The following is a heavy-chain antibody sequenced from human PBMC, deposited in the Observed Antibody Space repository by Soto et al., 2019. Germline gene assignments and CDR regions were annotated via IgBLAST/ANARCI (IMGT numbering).Heavy chain of an antibody. J-gene: IGHJ6*02. CDR2: IWYDGSNK. Sequence: GGSLRLSCAASGFTFSSYGMHWVRQAPGKGLEWVAVIWYDGSNKYYADSVKGRFTISRDTSKNTLYMQMNSLRAEDTAAYYCARDNVVVSGALYGSDNYYYYYGMDVWGQGTTVTVSS. V-gene: IGHV3-33*01. D-gene: IGHD2-2*01. CDR1: GFTFSSYG. CDR3: ARDNVVVSGALYGSDNYYYYYGMDV.